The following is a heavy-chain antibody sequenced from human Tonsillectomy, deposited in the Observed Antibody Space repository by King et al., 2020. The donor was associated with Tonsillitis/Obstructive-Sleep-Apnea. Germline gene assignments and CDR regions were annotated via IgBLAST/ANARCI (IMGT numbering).Heavy chain of an antibody. V-gene: IGHV4-4*02. D-gene: IGHD2-2*01. J-gene: IGHJ6*03. CDR1: GGSVSRRNW. CDR2: IYHSGST. Sequence: QLQESGPGLVKPSGTLSLTCAVSGGSVSRRNWWSWVRQPPGRGLEGIGEIYHSGSTSYNPSLKSRVTISVDKSKNQFSLKLSSVTAADTAVYYCARRNCSSTSCYSGYYYYMDVWGKGTTVTVSS. CDR3: ARRNCSSTSCYSGYYYYMDV.